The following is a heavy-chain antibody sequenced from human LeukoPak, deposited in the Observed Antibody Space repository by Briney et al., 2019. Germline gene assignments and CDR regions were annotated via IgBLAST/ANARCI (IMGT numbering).Heavy chain of an antibody. V-gene: IGHV1-2*02. CDR1: GYTFTGYY. Sequence: ASVKVSCKASGYTFTGYYTHWVRQAPGQGLEWMGWINPNSGGTNYAQKFQGRVTMTRDTSISTAYMELSRLRSDDTAVYYCARDPTIFGVVIIEYYFDYWGQGTLVTVSS. D-gene: IGHD3-3*01. CDR3: ARDPTIFGVVIIEYYFDY. CDR2: INPNSGGT. J-gene: IGHJ4*02.